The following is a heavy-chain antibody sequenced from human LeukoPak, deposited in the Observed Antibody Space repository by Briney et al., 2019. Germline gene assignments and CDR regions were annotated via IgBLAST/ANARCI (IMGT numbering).Heavy chain of an antibody. CDR2: IIPIFGTA. CDR3: VQEEVDGYSYVSNY. CDR1: GGTFSSYA. V-gene: IGHV1-69*13. D-gene: IGHD5-24*01. J-gene: IGHJ4*02. Sequence: SVKVSCKASGGTFSSYAISWVRQAPGQGLEWMGGIIPIFGTANYAQKFQGRVTIAADESTSTAYMELSSLRSEDTAVYYCVQEEVDGYSYVSNYWGQGTLVTVSS.